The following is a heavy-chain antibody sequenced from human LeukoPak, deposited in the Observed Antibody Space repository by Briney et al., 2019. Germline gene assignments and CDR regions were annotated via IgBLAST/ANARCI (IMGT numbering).Heavy chain of an antibody. CDR3: ARDRSATMVRGVIGVLYYFDY. D-gene: IGHD3-10*01. CDR2: IIPIFGTA. J-gene: IGHJ4*02. CDR1: GGTFSSYA. Sequence: WASVKVSCKASGGTFSSYAISWVRQAPGQGLEWMGGIIPIFGTANYAQKFQGRVTITADESTSTAYMELSSLRSEDTAVYYCARDRSATMVRGVIGVLYYFDYWGQGTLVTVSS. V-gene: IGHV1-69*13.